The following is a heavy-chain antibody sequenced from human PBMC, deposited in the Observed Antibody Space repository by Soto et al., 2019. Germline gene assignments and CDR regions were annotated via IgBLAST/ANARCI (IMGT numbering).Heavy chain of an antibody. CDR2: IYSGGST. CDR1: GFTVSSNY. V-gene: IGHV3-66*01. Sequence: PGVSLRLSCAASGFTVSSNYMSWVRQAPGKWLEWVSVIYSGGSTCYADSVKGRFTISRDNSKNTLYLQMNSLRAEDTAVYYCVKALSARYNSAKAFDISGQGTMVTVSS. CDR3: VKALSARYNSAKAFDI. J-gene: IGHJ3*02. D-gene: IGHD2-2*02.